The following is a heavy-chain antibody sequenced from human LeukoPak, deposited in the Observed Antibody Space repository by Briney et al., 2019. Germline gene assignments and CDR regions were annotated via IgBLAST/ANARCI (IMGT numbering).Heavy chain of an antibody. J-gene: IGHJ4*02. D-gene: IGHD1-1*01. Sequence: GGSLRLSCAASGFTFSSYAMSWVRQAPGKGLEWVSAISGSGGSTYYADSVKGRFTISRDNSKNTLYLQMNSLRAEDTAVCYCAKSVLSTTYYFDYWGQGTLVTVSS. CDR1: GFTFSSYA. CDR2: ISGSGGST. V-gene: IGHV3-23*01. CDR3: AKSVLSTTYYFDY.